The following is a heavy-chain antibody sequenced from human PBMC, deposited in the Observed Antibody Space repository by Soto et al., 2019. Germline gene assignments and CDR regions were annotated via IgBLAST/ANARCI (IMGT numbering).Heavy chain of an antibody. CDR3: AKGVDGPFDY. CDR2: ISYDGSNK. Sequence: QVQLVESGEGVVQPGRSLRLSCAASGFTFSSYGMHWVRQAPGKGLEWVAVISYDGSNKYYADSVKGRFTISRDNSKNTLYLQMNSLRAEDTAVYYCAKGVDGPFDYWGQGTLVTVSS. V-gene: IGHV3-30*18. J-gene: IGHJ4*02. CDR1: GFTFSSYG.